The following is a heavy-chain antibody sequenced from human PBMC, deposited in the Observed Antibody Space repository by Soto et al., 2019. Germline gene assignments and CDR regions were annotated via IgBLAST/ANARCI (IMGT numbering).Heavy chain of an antibody. V-gene: IGHV3-7*04. Sequence: GGSLKLSCAASGFTFSSYWMSWVRQAPGKGLEWVANIKQDGSEKYYVDSVKGRFTISRDNAKNSLYLQMNSLRAEDTAVYYCARGYYYYYMDVWGKGTTVTVSS. CDR1: GFTFSSYW. CDR3: ARGYYYYYMDV. CDR2: IKQDGSEK. J-gene: IGHJ6*03.